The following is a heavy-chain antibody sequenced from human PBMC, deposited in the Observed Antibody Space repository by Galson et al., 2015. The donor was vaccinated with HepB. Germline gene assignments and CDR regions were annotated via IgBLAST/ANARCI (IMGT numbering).Heavy chain of an antibody. CDR1: GYTFTNFY. J-gene: IGHJ6*02. V-gene: IGHV1-2*02. Sequence: SVKVSCKASGYTFTNFYIHWVRQVPGQGPECMGWVNPNSGATTYTPKLQVRLTTTRDKTLRTVYMELNRPTSDDTAVYYCARDPYDILTGCRLRGYDHFGMDVWGQGTAVTVSS. CDR2: VNPNSGAT. CDR3: ARDPYDILTGCRLRGYDHFGMDV. D-gene: IGHD3-9*01.